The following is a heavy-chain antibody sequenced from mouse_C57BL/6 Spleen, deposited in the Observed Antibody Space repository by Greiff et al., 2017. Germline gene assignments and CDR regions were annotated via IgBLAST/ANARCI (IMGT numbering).Heavy chain of an antibody. V-gene: IGHV1-52*01. D-gene: IGHD2-1*01. J-gene: IGHJ1*03. Sequence: VQLQQPGAELVRPGSSVKLSCKASGYTFTSYWMHWVKQRPIQGLEWIGNIDPSDSETHYNQKFKDKATLTVDKSSSTAYMQLSSLTSEDSAVYYCATDYYGNYWYFDVWGTGTTVTVSS. CDR3: ATDYYGNYWYFDV. CDR1: GYTFTSYW. CDR2: IDPSDSET.